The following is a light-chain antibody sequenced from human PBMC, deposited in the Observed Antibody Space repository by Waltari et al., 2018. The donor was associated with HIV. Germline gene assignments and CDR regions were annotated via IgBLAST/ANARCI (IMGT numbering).Light chain of an antibody. Sequence: DILMTQSPSSLSASVGASVTITCRSSQSIRSNLNWYQQKPGKAPKLLIYAASSLQSGVPSRFSGSGSGTDFTLTISRLQPEDFVTYHCEQSYNSPRTFGQGTKVEIK. J-gene: IGKJ1*01. CDR1: QSIRSN. CDR2: AAS. CDR3: EQSYNSPRT. V-gene: IGKV1-39*01.